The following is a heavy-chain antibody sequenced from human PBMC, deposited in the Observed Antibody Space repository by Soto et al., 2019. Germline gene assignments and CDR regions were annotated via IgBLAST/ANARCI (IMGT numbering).Heavy chain of an antibody. J-gene: IGHJ4*02. Sequence: ASVKVSCKASGYTFTSYGISWVRQAPGQGLEWMGWISAYNGNTNYAQKLQGRVTMTTDTSTSTAYMELRSLRSDDTAVYYCARDPKRTIIVVVPHFDYWGQRTPVTVSS. CDR3: ARDPKRTIIVVVPHFDY. D-gene: IGHD3-22*01. V-gene: IGHV1-18*01. CDR2: ISAYNGNT. CDR1: GYTFTSYG.